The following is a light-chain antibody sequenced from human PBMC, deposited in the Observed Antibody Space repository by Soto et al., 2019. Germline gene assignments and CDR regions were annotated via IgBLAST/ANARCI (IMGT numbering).Light chain of an antibody. Sequence: QSVLTQPPSVSGAPGQRVTIPCTGSSSNIGPFYDVHWYQQLPGTVPKLLIYGDNNRPSGVPDRFSGSKSGTAASLAITGLQAEDEADYYCQSYDNSLNHVVFGGGTKVTVL. J-gene: IGLJ2*01. V-gene: IGLV1-40*01. CDR2: GDN. CDR1: SSNIGPFYD. CDR3: QSYDNSLNHVV.